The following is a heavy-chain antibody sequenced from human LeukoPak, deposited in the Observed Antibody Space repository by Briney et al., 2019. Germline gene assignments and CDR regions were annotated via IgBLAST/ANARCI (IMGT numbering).Heavy chain of an antibody. Sequence: SETLSLTCTVSGGSISSHYWSWIRQPPGKGLEWIGYIYTSGSTNYNPSLKSRVTISVDTSKNQFSLKLSSVTAADTAVYYCARLGSPGYYYMDVWGKGTTVTVSS. J-gene: IGHJ6*03. V-gene: IGHV4-4*09. CDR2: IYTSGST. CDR1: GGSISSHY. D-gene: IGHD1-26*01. CDR3: ARLGSPGYYYMDV.